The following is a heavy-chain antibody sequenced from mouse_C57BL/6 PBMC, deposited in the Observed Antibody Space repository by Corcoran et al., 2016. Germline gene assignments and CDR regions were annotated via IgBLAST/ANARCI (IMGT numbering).Heavy chain of an antibody. V-gene: IGHV1-84*01. D-gene: IGHD2-1*01. J-gene: IGHJ4*01. CDR2: IYPGSGNT. Sequence: QIQLQQSGPELVKPGPSVKISCKASGYTFTDYYINWVKQRPGQGLEWIGWIYPGSGNTKYNEKFKGKATLTIDTSSSTAYMQLSSLTSEDSAVYFCARQQIYYGNPYAMDYWGQGTSVTVSS. CDR3: ARQQIYYGNPYAMDY. CDR1: GYTFTDYY.